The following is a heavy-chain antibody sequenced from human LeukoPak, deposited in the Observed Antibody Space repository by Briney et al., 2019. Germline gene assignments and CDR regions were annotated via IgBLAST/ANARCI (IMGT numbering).Heavy chain of an antibody. CDR3: AREDVVLVDAVRYYYYGMDV. V-gene: IGHV1-46*01. CDR1: GYNFISYY. D-gene: IGHD2-8*01. Sequence: ASVTVSCKASGYNFISYYMHWVRQPPGQGLEWMGIINPSGGSTSYAQKFQDRVTMTRDTSTSTVYMELSSLKSEDTAVYYCAREDVVLVDAVRYYYYGMDVWGQGTTVTVSS. J-gene: IGHJ6*02. CDR2: INPSGGST.